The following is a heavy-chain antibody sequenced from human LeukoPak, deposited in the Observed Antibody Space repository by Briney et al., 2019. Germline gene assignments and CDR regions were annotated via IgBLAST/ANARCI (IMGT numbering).Heavy chain of an antibody. Sequence: GGSLRLSGAASGFTFNRDWTAWVRQAPGKGLEWVSTVSGGGDLTYYADSVKGRFTISRDNSLNTVYPQMNSLIADDTAVYYCAKPSHYETSYPQETDSFDFWGQGTMVSVS. CDR2: VSGGGDLT. CDR1: GFTFNRDW. CDR3: AKPSHYETSYPQETDSFDF. J-gene: IGHJ3*01. V-gene: IGHV3-23*01. D-gene: IGHD3-16*01.